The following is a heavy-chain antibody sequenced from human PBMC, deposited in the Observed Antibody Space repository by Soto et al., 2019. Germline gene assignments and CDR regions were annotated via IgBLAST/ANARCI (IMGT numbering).Heavy chain of an antibody. CDR1: GYTFTGYY. CDR2: INPNSGGT. CDR3: ARSVDTAMVTGRDYYYGMDV. V-gene: IGHV1-2*02. D-gene: IGHD5-18*01. Sequence: ASVKVSCKASGYTFTGYYMHWVRQAPGQGLEWMGWINPNSGGTNYAQKFQGRVTMTRDTSISTADMELSRLRSDDTAVYYCARSVDTAMVTGRDYYYGMDVWGQGTTVTVSS. J-gene: IGHJ6*02.